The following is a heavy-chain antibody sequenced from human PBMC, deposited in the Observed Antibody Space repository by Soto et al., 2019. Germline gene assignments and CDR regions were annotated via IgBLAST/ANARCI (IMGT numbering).Heavy chain of an antibody. CDR2: IEQDGSEI. V-gene: IGHV3-7*04. Sequence: GGSLRLSCVASGFTFSDYWMNWVRQVPGKGLEWVANIEQDGSEINYVDSVKGRFTISRDNAKNSLYLQMNRLRVEDTAVYHCVRSSGWTGDYWGQGILVTVSS. CDR1: GFTFSDYW. J-gene: IGHJ4*02. D-gene: IGHD3-10*01. CDR3: VRSSGWTGDY.